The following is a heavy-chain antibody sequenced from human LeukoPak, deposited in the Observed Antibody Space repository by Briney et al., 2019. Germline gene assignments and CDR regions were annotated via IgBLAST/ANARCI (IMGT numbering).Heavy chain of an antibody. J-gene: IGHJ4*02. CDR2: IIPIFGTA. CDR1: GGTFSSYA. Sequence: SVKVSCKASGGTFSSYAISWVRQAPGQGLEWMGGIIPIFGTANYAQKFQGRVTITADESTSTAYMELSSLRSEDTAVYYCARVPTGLYYFDYWGQGTLVTVSS. D-gene: IGHD1-14*01. V-gene: IGHV1-69*13. CDR3: ARVPTGLYYFDY.